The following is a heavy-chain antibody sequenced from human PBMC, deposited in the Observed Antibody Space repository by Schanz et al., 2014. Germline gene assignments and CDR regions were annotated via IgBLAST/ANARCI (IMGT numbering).Heavy chain of an antibody. V-gene: IGHV3-23*01. J-gene: IGHJ4*02. Sequence: EVQLLESGGGLVQPGGSLRLSCASSGFSFTTYAMSWVRQAPGKGLEWVSSISSGGGSTYYADSVKGRFTISRDNAKNSLYLEMNSLRAEDTALYYCARDRRNADLDYWGQGTLXTVSS. CDR1: GFSFTTYA. D-gene: IGHD1-1*01. CDR2: ISSGGGST. CDR3: ARDRRNADLDY.